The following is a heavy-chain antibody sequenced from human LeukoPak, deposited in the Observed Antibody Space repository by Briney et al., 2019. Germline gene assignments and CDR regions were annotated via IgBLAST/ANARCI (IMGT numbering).Heavy chain of an antibody. D-gene: IGHD6-13*01. CDR2: IYYSGST. CDR1: GGSISSYY. CDR3: ARFSSSWFPFDP. J-gene: IGHJ5*02. V-gene: IGHV4-59*08. Sequence: SETLSLTCTVSGGSISSYYWSWIRQPPGKGLEWIGHIYYSGSTNYNPSLKSRVTISVDTSKNQFSLKLSSVTAADTAVYYCARFSSSWFPFDPWGQGTLVTVSS.